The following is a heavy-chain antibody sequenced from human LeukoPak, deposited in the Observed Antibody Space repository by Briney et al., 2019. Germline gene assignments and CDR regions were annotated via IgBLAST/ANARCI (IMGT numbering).Heavy chain of an antibody. CDR3: ATADDYEGLFDY. Sequence: ASVKVSCKVSGYTLTELSMHWVRQAPGKGLEWMGGFDPEDGETIYAQKFQGRVTMTEDTSTDTAYMELSSLRSEDTAVYYCATADDYEGLFDYWGQGTLVTVSS. V-gene: IGHV1-24*01. D-gene: IGHD4-17*01. CDR1: GYTLTELS. CDR2: FDPEDGET. J-gene: IGHJ4*02.